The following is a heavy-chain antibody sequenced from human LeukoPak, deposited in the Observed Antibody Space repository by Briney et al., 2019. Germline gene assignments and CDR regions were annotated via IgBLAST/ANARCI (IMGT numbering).Heavy chain of an antibody. J-gene: IGHJ4*02. V-gene: IGHV3-66*01. CDR2: IYSGGST. D-gene: IGHD1-20*01. CDR3: ARRCITGWHFDY. CDR1: GFTVSSNY. Sequence: PGGSLRLSCAASGFTVSSNYMGWVRQAPGKGLEWVSVIYSGGSTYYADSVKGRFTISRDNSENTLYLQMNSLRAEDTAVYYCARRCITGWHFDYWGQGTLVTVSS.